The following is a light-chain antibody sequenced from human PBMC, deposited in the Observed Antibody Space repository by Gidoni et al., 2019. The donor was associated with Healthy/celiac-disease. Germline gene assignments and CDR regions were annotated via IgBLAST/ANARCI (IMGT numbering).Light chain of an antibody. CDR1: RSSIGNNA. V-gene: IGLV1-36*01. J-gene: IGLJ3*02. CDR2: YDD. Sequence: QSVLTQPPSVSGAPRQRVTISCSGSRSSIGNNAVNWYQQLPGKAPKLLIYYDDLLPSWVSDRFSGSKSGTSVSLAISGLQSDDEADYYCAAWDDSLNGSLVFGGGTKLTVL. CDR3: AAWDDSLNGSLV.